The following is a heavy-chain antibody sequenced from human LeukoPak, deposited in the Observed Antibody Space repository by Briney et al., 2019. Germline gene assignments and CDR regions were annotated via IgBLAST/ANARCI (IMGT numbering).Heavy chain of an antibody. CDR3: ASDRVFYGLDV. V-gene: IGHV3-74*01. CDR2: IKSDGSET. CDR1: GFTFSSYW. Sequence: GGSLRLSCAASGFTFSSYWMPWVRQAPGKGLMWVSRIKSDGSETSYADSVKGRFTISRDNARNTLYLQMNSLRPEDTAIYYCASDRVFYGLDVWGQGTTVTVSS. J-gene: IGHJ6*02.